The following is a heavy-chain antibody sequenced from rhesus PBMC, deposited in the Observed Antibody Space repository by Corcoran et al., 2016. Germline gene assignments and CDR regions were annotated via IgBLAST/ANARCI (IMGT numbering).Heavy chain of an antibody. CDR1: GGSISSSY. V-gene: IGHV4-169*02. CDR3: ARDRGPGAY. Sequence: QLQLQESGPGLVKPSETLSVTCAVSGGSISSSYWSWIRKAPGKGLEWIGYIYGSGSSTNYNPSLKSRVTLSVDTSKNQLSLKLSSVTTADTAVYYCARDRGPGAYWGQGVLVTVSS. D-gene: IGHD3-9*01. CDR2: IYGSGSST. J-gene: IGHJ4*01.